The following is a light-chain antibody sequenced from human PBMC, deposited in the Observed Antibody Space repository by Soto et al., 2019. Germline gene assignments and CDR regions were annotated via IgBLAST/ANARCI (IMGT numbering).Light chain of an antibody. CDR2: DAS. CDR3: HQYNSYWGWT. J-gene: IGKJ1*01. V-gene: IGKV1-5*01. Sequence: DIQMTQSPSTLSASVGDRVTITCRDSQSISSWLAWYQQKPWKAPKLLIYDASSLESGVPSRFSGSGSGTEFTRTIISLQSDDFATYYCHQYNSYWGWTFGQGTKLEI. CDR1: QSISSW.